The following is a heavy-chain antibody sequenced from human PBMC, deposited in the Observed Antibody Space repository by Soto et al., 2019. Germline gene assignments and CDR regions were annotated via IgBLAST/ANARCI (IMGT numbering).Heavy chain of an antibody. J-gene: IGHJ4*02. CDR2: ISYDGSNK. V-gene: IGHV3-30*18. CDR1: GFTFSSYG. D-gene: IGHD3-22*01. CDR3: AKDSNYDSSGYQKN. Sequence: GGSLRLSCAASGFTFSSYGMHWVRQAPGKGLEWVAVISYDGSNKYYADSVKGRFTISRDNSKNTLYLQMNSLRAEDTAVYYCAKDSNYDSSGYQKNWGQGTLVTVSA.